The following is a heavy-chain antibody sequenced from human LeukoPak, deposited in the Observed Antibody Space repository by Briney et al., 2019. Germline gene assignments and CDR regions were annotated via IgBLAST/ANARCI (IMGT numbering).Heavy chain of an antibody. CDR3: AGGDTAMVTGYYYYYMDV. Sequence: GGSLRLSCAASGFTFSSYGMTWVRQAPGKGLEWVSAISGSGGRTYYADSVKGRFTISRDNSKNTLYLQMNSLRAEDTAVYYCAGGDTAMVTGYYYYYMDVWGKGTTVTVSS. CDR2: ISGSGGRT. V-gene: IGHV3-23*01. J-gene: IGHJ6*03. CDR1: GFTFSSYG. D-gene: IGHD5-18*01.